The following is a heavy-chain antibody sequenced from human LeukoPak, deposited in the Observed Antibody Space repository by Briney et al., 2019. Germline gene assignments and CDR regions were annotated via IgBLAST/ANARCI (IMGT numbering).Heavy chain of an antibody. J-gene: IGHJ6*02. CDR1: GGSFSGYY. Sequence: SETLSLTCAVYGGSFSGYYWSWIRQPPGKGLEWIGEINHSGSTNYNPSLKSRVTISVATSKNQFSLKLSSVTAADTAVYYCARSNLATVTTYYGMAVWGQATTVTVPS. CDR2: INHSGST. CDR3: ARSNLATVTTYYGMAV. D-gene: IGHD4-4*01. V-gene: IGHV4-34*01.